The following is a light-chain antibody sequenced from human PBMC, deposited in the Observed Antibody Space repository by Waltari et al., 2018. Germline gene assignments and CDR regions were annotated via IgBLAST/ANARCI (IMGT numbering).Light chain of an antibody. J-gene: IGLJ1*01. V-gene: IGLV2-14*01. Sequence: QSALTQPASVSGSPGQSITISCTGPSSALGGFDYVSWYHQHPGKVPRLVIHNDSQRPSGVSNRFSGSKSGNTASLTISGLQAEDEADYYCISYTSRTTYVFGTGTKVTVL. CDR1: SSALGGFDY. CDR3: ISYTSRTTYV. CDR2: NDS.